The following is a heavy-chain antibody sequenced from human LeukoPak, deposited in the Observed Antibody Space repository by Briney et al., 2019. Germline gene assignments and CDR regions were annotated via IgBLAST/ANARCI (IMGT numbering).Heavy chain of an antibody. CDR2: ISGSGGST. D-gene: IGHD5-12*01. CDR1: GFTFSSYA. J-gene: IGHJ4*02. Sequence: PGGSLRLSCAASGFTFSSYAMSWVRQAPGKGLEWVSAISGSGGSTYYADSVKGRFTISRDNSKNTLCLQMNSLRAEDTAVYYCARESLASRYSGYDVGFDYWGQGTLVTVSS. CDR3: ARESLASRYSGYDVGFDY. V-gene: IGHV3-23*01.